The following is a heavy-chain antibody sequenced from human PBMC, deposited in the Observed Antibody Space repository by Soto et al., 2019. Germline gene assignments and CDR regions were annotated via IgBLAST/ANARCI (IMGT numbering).Heavy chain of an antibody. CDR2: IYYTGTS. Sequence: SETLSLTCTVSGGSIINNYWSWIRQPPGKGLEWVGYIYYTGTSKYNPSLKSRVTISVDSSKNQFSLKLDSVTAADTAVYYCARLGGYYQAFXNWGQGTLVXVSS. CDR1: GGSIINNY. CDR3: ARLGGYYQAFXN. D-gene: IGHD3-3*01. J-gene: IGHJ4*02. V-gene: IGHV4-59*08.